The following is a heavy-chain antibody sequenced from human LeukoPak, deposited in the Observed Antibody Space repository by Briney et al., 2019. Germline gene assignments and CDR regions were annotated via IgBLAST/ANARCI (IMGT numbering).Heavy chain of an antibody. CDR3: ARAPPYYYDSSGYYYPFNFDS. CDR2: ISAYNGNT. CDR1: GYTFTSYG. D-gene: IGHD3-22*01. J-gene: IGHJ4*02. V-gene: IGHV1-18*01. Sequence: ASVKVSCKASGYTFTSYGISWVRQAPGQGLEWMGWISAYNGNTNYAQKLQGRVTMTTGTSTSTAYMELRSLRSDDTAVYYCARAPPYYYDSSGYYYPFNFDSWGQGTLVTVSS.